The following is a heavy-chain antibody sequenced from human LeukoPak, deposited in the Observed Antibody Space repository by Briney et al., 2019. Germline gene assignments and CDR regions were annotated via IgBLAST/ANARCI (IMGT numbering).Heavy chain of an antibody. CDR1: DDSISSYY. V-gene: IGHV4-59*08. J-gene: IGHJ2*01. CDR2: IYSTGAA. D-gene: IGHD3-16*01. Sequence: SETLSLTCTVSDDSISSYYWSWIRRPPGKGPEWIAYIYSTGAASYNPSLRSRVSISLDTSKGHFSLKLSSVTVADTAVYFCARLKMGAYFDLWGRGTLVTVSS. CDR3: ARLKMGAYFDL.